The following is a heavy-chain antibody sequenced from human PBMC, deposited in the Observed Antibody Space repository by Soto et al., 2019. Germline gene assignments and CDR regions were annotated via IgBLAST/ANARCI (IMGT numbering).Heavy chain of an antibody. CDR3: ARVPMARAGMGIDY. CDR2: IRSDGRDT. CDR1: GFAFNDYW. J-gene: IGHJ4*02. V-gene: IGHV3-74*03. Sequence: EVQLVESGGGLVQPGGSLRLSCSASGFAFNDYWMHWVRQAPGKGLVWVSRIRSDGRDTQYADSVKGRFTISRDNAKNTLYLQMSSLRVEDTAVYYCARVPMARAGMGIDYWGQGILVTVSS. D-gene: IGHD3-10*01.